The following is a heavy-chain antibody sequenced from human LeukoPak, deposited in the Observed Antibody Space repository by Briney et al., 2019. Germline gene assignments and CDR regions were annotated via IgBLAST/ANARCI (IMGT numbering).Heavy chain of an antibody. J-gene: IGHJ6*03. V-gene: IGHV4-34*01. CDR2: INYSRST. CDR3: ARGRVSSSTWHSTYYYYFYMDV. Sequence: SETLSLTCAVYGGSFSGYYWSWIRQPPGKGLEWIGEINYSRSTNYNPSLKSRVTISVDTSKNHFSLQLSSVTAADTAVYFCARGRVSSSTWHSTYYYYFYMDVWGKGTTVTVSS. D-gene: IGHD4-11*01. CDR1: GGSFSGYY.